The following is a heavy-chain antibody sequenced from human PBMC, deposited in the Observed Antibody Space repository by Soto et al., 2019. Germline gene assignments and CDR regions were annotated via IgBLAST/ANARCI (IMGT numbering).Heavy chain of an antibody. Sequence: QVQLVESGGGVVQPGRSLRLSCAVSEILFSGYGMHWGRQAPGKGLEWVAVIRFDGSNIHYADSVKGRFPISRDNSKNTLYLQMGSLRAEDTAVYYCARDGVGGTVFFGYLDYWGQGALVTVSS. V-gene: IGHV3-33*01. CDR2: IRFDGSNI. D-gene: IGHD1-26*01. J-gene: IGHJ4*02. CDR1: EILFSGYG. CDR3: ARDGVGGTVFFGYLDY.